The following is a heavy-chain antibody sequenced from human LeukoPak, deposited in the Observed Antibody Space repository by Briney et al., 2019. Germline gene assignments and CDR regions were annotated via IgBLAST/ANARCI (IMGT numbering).Heavy chain of an antibody. CDR3: ATPNYYDSSGYVY. D-gene: IGHD3-22*01. CDR1: GGTFSSYA. V-gene: IGHV1-69*05. CDR2: IIPIFGTA. J-gene: IGHJ4*02. Sequence: ASVKVSCKASGGTFSSYAISWVRQAPGQGLEWMGGIIPIFGTANYAQKFPGRVTITTEESTSTAYMALSSLRSEDTAVYYCATPNYYDSSGYVYWGQGTLVTVSS.